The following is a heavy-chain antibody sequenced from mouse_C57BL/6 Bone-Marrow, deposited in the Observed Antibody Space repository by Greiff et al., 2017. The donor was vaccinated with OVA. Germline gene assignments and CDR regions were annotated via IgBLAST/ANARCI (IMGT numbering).Heavy chain of an antibody. V-gene: IGHV1-5*01. CDR2: IYPGNSDT. Sequence: VQLQQSGTVLARPGASVKMSCKTSGYTFTSYWMHWVKQKPGQGLEWIGAIYPGNSDTSYNQKFKGKAKLTAVTSASTAYMELSSLTNEDTAVYYGTRWVYDGSARAMDYWGQGTSVTVSA. CDR1: GYTFTSYW. J-gene: IGHJ4*01. CDR3: TRWVYDGSARAMDY. D-gene: IGHD2-3*01.